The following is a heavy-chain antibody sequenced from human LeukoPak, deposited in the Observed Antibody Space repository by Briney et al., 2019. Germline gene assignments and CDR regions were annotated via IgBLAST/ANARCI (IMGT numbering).Heavy chain of an antibody. V-gene: IGHV3-30*18. CDR3: AKDGGYSYEYYYGMDV. CDR1: GFTFSSYG. Sequence: GGSLRLSCAASGFTFSSYGMHWARQAPGKGLEWVAVISYDGSNKYYADSVKGRFTISRDNSKNTLYLQMNSLRAEDTAVYYCAKDGGYSYEYYYGMDVWGKGTTVTVSS. J-gene: IGHJ6*04. CDR2: ISYDGSNK. D-gene: IGHD5-18*01.